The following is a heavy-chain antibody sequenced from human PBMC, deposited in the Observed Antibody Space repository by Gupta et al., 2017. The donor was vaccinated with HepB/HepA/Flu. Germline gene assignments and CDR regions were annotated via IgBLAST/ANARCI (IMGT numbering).Heavy chain of an antibody. CDR2: ISYNGVT. J-gene: IGHJ5*02. CDR3: ARQWVVTAPWAQLDH. Sequence: QVQLQESGPGLVKPSGTLSLTCTVSGGSTSSSKYSWGWIRQPPGKGLEWIGTISYNGVTFYQPSLKSRLTGSMDRSKNQFSMKLDSGTAADTAVYCWARQWVVTAPWAQLDHWGQGMVVTVSS. V-gene: IGHV4-39*01. D-gene: IGHD2-21*02. CDR1: GGSTSSSKYS.